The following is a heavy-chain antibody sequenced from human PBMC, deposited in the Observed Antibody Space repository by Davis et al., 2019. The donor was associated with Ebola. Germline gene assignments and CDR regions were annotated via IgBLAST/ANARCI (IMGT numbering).Heavy chain of an antibody. J-gene: IGHJ4*02. V-gene: IGHV3-21*01. D-gene: IGHD3-10*01. CDR2: ISSSSSYI. Sequence: GGSLRLSCAASGFTFSSYAMHWVRQAPGKGLEWVSSISSSSSYIYYADSVKGRFTISRDNAKNSLYLQMNSLRAEDTAVYYCARDRWGSGSPPQPRFDYWGQGTLVTVSS. CDR1: GFTFSSYA. CDR3: ARDRWGSGSPPQPRFDY.